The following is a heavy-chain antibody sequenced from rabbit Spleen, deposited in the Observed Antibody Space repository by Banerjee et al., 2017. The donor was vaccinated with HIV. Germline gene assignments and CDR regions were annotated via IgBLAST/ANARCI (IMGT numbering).Heavy chain of an antibody. CDR1: GVSFSFSSY. D-gene: IGHD1-1*01. V-gene: IGHV1S45*01. CDR3: ARDTSSSFSSYGMDL. J-gene: IGHJ6*01. Sequence: EQLEESGGGLVKPEGSLTLTCKASGVSFSFSSYICWVRQAPGKGLEWIACIDTGSSGFTYFATWAKGRFTCSKTSSTTVTLQVTRLTAADTATYFCARDTSSSFSSYGMDLWGPGTLVTVS. CDR2: IDTGSSGFT.